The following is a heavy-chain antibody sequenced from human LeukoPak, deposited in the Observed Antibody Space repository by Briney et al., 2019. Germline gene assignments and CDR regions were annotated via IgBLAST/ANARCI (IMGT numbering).Heavy chain of an antibody. CDR1: GYTFTGYY. D-gene: IGHD6-19*01. V-gene: IGHV1-46*01. Sequence: GASVKVSCKASGYTFTGYYMHWVRQAPGQGLEWMGIINPSGGSTSYAQKFQGRVTMTRDTSTSTVYMELSSLRSEDTAVHYCARSVSVAGTVFDYWGQGTLVTVSS. J-gene: IGHJ4*02. CDR3: ARSVSVAGTVFDY. CDR2: INPSGGST.